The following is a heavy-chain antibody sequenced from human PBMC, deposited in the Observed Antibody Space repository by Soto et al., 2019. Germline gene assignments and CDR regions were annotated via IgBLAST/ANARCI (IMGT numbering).Heavy chain of an antibody. CDR2: ISSSSSYI. CDR3: ASYMTYYDFWSGLDV. J-gene: IGHJ6*02. D-gene: IGHD3-3*01. CDR1: GFTFSSYS. Sequence: GGSLRLSCAASGFTFSSYSMNWVRQAPGKGLEWVSSISSSSSYIYYADSVKGRFTISRDNAKNSLYLQMNSLRAEDTAVYYCASYMTYYDFWSGLDVWGQGTTVTVSS. V-gene: IGHV3-21*01.